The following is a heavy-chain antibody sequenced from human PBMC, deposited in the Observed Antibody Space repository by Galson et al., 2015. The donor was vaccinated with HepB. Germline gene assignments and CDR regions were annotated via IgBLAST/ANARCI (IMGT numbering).Heavy chain of an antibody. CDR2: IYYSGST. CDR3: ARHGDGYYSFDY. V-gene: IGHV4-39*01. Sequence: ETLSLTCTVSGASISNSIYYWGWIRQPPGKGLEWIGTIYYSGSTYYNPSLKTRATISVDTSRNRFSLKLSSVTAADTAVYYCARHGDGYYSFDYWGQGTLVTVSS. CDR1: GASISNSIYY. D-gene: IGHD5-24*01. J-gene: IGHJ4*02.